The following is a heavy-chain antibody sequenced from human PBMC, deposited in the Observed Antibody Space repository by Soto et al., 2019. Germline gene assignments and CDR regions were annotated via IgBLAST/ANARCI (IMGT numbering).Heavy chain of an antibody. V-gene: IGHV3-30*18. J-gene: IGHJ4*02. D-gene: IGHD3-9*01. CDR2: ISFDGSDK. CDR1: GFTFSSYG. Sequence: QVQLVESGGGVVQPGRSLRLSCAGSGFTFSSYGMFWVRQAPDKGLVWVAVISFDGSDKYYGDSVKGRFTISRDNSKNMLYLQMSSLRAEDTAVYYCAKGGPDYDLLTGLDQWGQGTLVTVSS. CDR3: AKGGPDYDLLTGLDQ.